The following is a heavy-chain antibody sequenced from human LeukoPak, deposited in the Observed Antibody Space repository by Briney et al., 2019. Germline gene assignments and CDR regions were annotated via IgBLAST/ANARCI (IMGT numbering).Heavy chain of an antibody. V-gene: IGHV3-7*03. CDR3: ARDYFP. CDR2: LKEDGSKK. D-gene: IGHD3-9*01. Sequence: SGGSLRLSCAASGFSFSSYWMNWVRRAPGKGLEWLANLKEDGSKKYYVDSVKGRFTISRDNAKNSLYLQMNSLRAEDTAVYYCARDYFPWGQGTLVIVSS. CDR1: GFSFSSYW. J-gene: IGHJ5*02.